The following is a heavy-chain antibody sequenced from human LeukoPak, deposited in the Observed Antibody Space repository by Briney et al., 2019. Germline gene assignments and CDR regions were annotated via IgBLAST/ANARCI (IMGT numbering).Heavy chain of an antibody. D-gene: IGHD2-21*02. Sequence: GGSLRLSCAASGFTFSNYGMHWVRQAPGKGLEWVAVIWYDGSNKYYADSVKGRFTISRDNSKNTLYLQMNDLRAEDTAVYYCHIVVVTAIGVPFDTWGQGTMVTVSP. CDR1: GFTFSNYG. CDR2: IWYDGSNK. CDR3: HIVVVTAIGVPFDT. J-gene: IGHJ3*02. V-gene: IGHV3-33*01.